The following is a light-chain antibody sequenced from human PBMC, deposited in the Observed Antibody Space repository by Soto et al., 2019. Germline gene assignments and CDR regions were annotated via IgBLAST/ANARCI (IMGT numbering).Light chain of an antibody. CDR1: QSITSY. Sequence: DIQMTQSPSSLSASVGNRVTITCRASQSITSYLNWYQQTPGQAPKLLIYASSSLQSGVPSRFSGSGSGTDFTLTISSLRPEDFAIYYCQQTYKRPPTFAHGTRLEIK. J-gene: IGKJ5*01. V-gene: IGKV1-39*01. CDR2: ASS. CDR3: QQTYKRPPT.